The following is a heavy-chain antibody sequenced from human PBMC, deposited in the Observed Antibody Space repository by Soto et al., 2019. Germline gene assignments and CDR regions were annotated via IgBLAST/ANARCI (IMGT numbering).Heavy chain of an antibody. Sequence: EVQLVESGGGLVQPGGSLRLSCAASGFMFNSYAMHWVRQAPGKGLEYVSAVSSLGDSTFYAKSVKDRFTISRDNSKNTLYLQMGSLRAADMAVYYCARRAAGWYFDLWGRGALVTVSS. CDR2: VSSLGDST. CDR3: ARRAAGWYFDL. D-gene: IGHD2-15*01. J-gene: IGHJ2*01. V-gene: IGHV3-64*01. CDR1: GFMFNSYA.